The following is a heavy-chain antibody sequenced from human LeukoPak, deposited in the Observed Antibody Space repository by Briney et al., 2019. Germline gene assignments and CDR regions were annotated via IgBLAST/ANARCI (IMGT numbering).Heavy chain of an antibody. CDR3: ARQRPIYYYYGMDV. CDR2: IYYSGST. Sequence: PSETLSLTCTVSGGSISSYYWSWIRQPPGKRLEWIGYIYYSGSTNYNPFLKSRVTISADTSKNQFSLKLSSVTAADTAVYYCARQRPIYYYYGMDVWGQGTTVTVSS. CDR1: GGSISSYY. J-gene: IGHJ6*02. V-gene: IGHV4-59*08.